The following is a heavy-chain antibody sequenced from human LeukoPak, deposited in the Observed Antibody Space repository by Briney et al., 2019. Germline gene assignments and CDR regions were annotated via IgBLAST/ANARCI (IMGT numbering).Heavy chain of an antibody. J-gene: IGHJ1*01. Sequence: PSETLSLTCAVSGGSISSGGYSWSWIRQPPGKGLEWIGYIYHSGSTYYNPSPKSRVTISVDRSKNQFSLKLSSVTAADTAVYYCARASLAYCGGDCYSSEYLQHWGQGTLVTVSS. D-gene: IGHD2-21*02. V-gene: IGHV4-30-2*01. CDR3: ARASLAYCGGDCYSSEYLQH. CDR1: GGSISSGGYS. CDR2: IYHSGST.